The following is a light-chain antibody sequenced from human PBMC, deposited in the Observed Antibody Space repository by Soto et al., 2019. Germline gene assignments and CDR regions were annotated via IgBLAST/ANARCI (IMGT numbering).Light chain of an antibody. Sequence: DIQMTQSPCTLSASVGDTVTITCRASQGIGAWLAWYQEKPGKAPKLLISRASTLESGVPSRFSGSGSETEFTLTISSLQPDDFATYYCHQYDSYFPDFGHGTRLEI. V-gene: IGKV1-5*01. CDR1: QGIGAW. CDR2: RAS. CDR3: HQYDSYFPD. J-gene: IGKJ5*01.